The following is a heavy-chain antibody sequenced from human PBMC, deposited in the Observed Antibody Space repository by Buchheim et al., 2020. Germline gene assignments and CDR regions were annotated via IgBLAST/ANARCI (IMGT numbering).Heavy chain of an antibody. CDR3: ARRRNGGDYVDY. CDR2: IYTSGST. CDR1: GGSISSGSYY. Sequence: QVQLQESGPGLVKPSQTLSLTCTASGGSISSGSYYWSWIRQPAGKGLEWIGRIYTSGSTNYNPSLKSRVTISVDTSKNQFSLKLSSVTAADPAVYYGARRRNGGDYVDYWGRGTL. J-gene: IGHJ4*02. V-gene: IGHV4-61*02. D-gene: IGHD7-27*01.